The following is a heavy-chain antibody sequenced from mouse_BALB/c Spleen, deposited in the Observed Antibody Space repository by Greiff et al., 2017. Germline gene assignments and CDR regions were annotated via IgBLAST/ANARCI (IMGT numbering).Heavy chain of an antibody. CDR1: GYTFTSYY. V-gene: IGHV1S81*02. CDR3: TRGDYGYDVFAY. CDR2: INPSNGGT. Sequence: VQLQQSGAELVKPGASVKLSCKASGYTFTSYYMYWVKQRPGQGLEWIGEINPSNGGTNFNEKFKSKATLTVDKSSSTAYMQLSSLTSEDSAVYYCTRGDYGYDVFAYWGQGTLVTVSA. D-gene: IGHD2-2*01. J-gene: IGHJ3*01.